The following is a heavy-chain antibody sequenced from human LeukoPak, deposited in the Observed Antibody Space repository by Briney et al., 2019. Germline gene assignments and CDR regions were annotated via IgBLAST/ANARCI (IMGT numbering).Heavy chain of an antibody. D-gene: IGHD6-13*01. V-gene: IGHV3-13*01. CDR1: RITFSTSD. CDR3: ARGSVRVGMDV. CDR2: IGTAGDT. Sequence: GGSLRLSCEASRITFSTSDMHWVRQAPGKGLEWVSVIGTAGDTYYADSVKGRFTISRENAKNSLYLQMNSLRAGDTAVYYCARGSVRVGMDVWGQGTTVTVSS. J-gene: IGHJ6*02.